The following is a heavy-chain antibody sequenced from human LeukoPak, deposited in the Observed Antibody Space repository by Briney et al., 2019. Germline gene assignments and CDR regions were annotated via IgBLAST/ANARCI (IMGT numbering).Heavy chain of an antibody. Sequence: SETLSLTCTVSGGSISSYYWSWIRQPAGKGLEWIERIYTSGSTNYNPSLKSRVTMSVDTSKNQFSLKLSSVTAEDTAVYYCARKGDYYGSGNLQPRYYYYYMDVWGKGTTVTVSS. V-gene: IGHV4-4*07. CDR3: ARKGDYYGSGNLQPRYYYYYMDV. CDR2: IYTSGST. CDR1: GGSISSYY. J-gene: IGHJ6*03. D-gene: IGHD3-10*01.